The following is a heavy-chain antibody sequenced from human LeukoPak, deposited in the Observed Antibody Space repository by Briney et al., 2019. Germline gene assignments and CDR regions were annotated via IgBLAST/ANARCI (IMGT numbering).Heavy chain of an antibody. Sequence: TGGSLRLSCAASGFTVSNSYMSWVRQAPGKGLEWVSVIYSGGRTYYADSVKGRFTISRDNSKNTLYVQMNSLRAVDTAVYYCARDWQLQSYGMDVWGQGTTVTVSS. V-gene: IGHV3-66*01. CDR1: GFTVSNSY. J-gene: IGHJ6*02. CDR2: IYSGGRT. CDR3: ARDWQLQSYGMDV. D-gene: IGHD2-15*01.